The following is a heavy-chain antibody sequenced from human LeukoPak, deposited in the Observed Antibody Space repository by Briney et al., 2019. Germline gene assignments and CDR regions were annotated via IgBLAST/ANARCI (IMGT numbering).Heavy chain of an antibody. Sequence: SETLSLTCTVSGGSISSYYWSWIRQPPGKGLEWIGYIYYSGSTNYNPSLKSRVTISVDTSKNQFSLKLSSVTAADTAVYYCARLKPRTAAADYWGQRTLVTVSS. J-gene: IGHJ4*02. V-gene: IGHV4-59*01. CDR3: ARLKPRTAAADY. CDR2: IYYSGST. D-gene: IGHD6-13*01. CDR1: GGSISSYY.